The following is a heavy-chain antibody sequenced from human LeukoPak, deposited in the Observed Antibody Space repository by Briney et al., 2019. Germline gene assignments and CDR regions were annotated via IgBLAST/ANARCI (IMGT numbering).Heavy chain of an antibody. J-gene: IGHJ4*02. CDR2: IYYSGST. D-gene: IGHD2-2*01. V-gene: IGHV4-39*01. CDR1: GGSISSSSYY. Sequence: SETLSLTCTVSGGSISSSSYYWGWIRQPPGKGLEWIGSIYYSGSTYYNPSLKSRVTISVDTSKNQFSLKLSSVTAADTAVYYCARQIVVVPVLYYFDYWGQGTLVTVSS. CDR3: ARQIVVVPVLYYFDY.